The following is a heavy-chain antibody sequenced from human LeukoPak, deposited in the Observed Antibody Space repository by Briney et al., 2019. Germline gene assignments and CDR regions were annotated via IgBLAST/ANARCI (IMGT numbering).Heavy chain of an antibody. V-gene: IGHV4-39*01. Sequence: SETLSLTCTVSGGSISSSSYYWGWIRRPPGKGLEWIGSIYYSGSTYYIPSLKSRVTISVDTSKNQFSLKLSSVTAADTAVYYCARLPRGYSYGYYYYYGMDVWGQGTTVTVSS. CDR3: ARLPRGYSYGYYYYYGMDV. CDR1: GGSISSSSYY. D-gene: IGHD5-18*01. J-gene: IGHJ6*02. CDR2: IYYSGST.